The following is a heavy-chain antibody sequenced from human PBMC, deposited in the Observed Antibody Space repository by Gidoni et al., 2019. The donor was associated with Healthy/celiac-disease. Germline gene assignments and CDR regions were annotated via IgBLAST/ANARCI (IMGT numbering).Heavy chain of an antibody. CDR1: GYSISSGYY. J-gene: IGHJ4*02. Sequence: QVQLQESGPGLVKPSETLSLTCAVSGYSISSGYYWGWIRQPPGKGLEWIGSIYHSGSTYYNPSLKSRVTISVDTSKNQFSLKLSSVTAADTAVYYCARAQFGEFTSCFDYWGQGTLVTVSS. CDR3: ARAQFGEFTSCFDY. D-gene: IGHD3-10*01. V-gene: IGHV4-38-2*01. CDR2: IYHSGST.